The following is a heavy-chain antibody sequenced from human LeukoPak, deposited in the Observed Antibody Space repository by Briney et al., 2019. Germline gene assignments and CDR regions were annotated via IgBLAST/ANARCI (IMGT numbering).Heavy chain of an antibody. CDR1: GFKFSIYV. CDR3: VRGRGAQRQDWYFDL. V-gene: IGHV3-30-3*01. CDR2: VSSDGSNK. J-gene: IGHJ2*01. Sequence: PGTSLRLSCAASGFKFSIYVIHWVRQAPGKGLEWVSVVSSDGSNKYYAASVKGRFTISRDNSKNTLYLQMNSLRTGDTALYYCVRGRGAQRQDWYFDLWGRGTLVIDSS. D-gene: IGHD3-10*01.